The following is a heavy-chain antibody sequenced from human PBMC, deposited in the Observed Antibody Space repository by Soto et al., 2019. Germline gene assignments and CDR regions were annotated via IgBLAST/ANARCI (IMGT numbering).Heavy chain of an antibody. V-gene: IGHV4-39*01. Sequence: SETLSLTCTVSGGSISSSSYYWGWIRQPPGKGLEWIGSIYYSRSTYYNPSLKSRVTISVDTSKNQFSLKLSSVTAADTAVYYCARRGGSPICTNGVCYFDYWGQGTLVTVSS. CDR2: IYYSRST. D-gene: IGHD2-8*01. CDR1: GGSISSSSYY. J-gene: IGHJ4*02. CDR3: ARRGGSPICTNGVCYFDY.